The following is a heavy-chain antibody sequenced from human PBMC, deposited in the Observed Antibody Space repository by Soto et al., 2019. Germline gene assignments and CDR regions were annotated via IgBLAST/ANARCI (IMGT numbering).Heavy chain of an antibody. D-gene: IGHD6-6*01. Sequence: SETLSLTCTVAGGSISSYYWSWIRQPPGKGLEWIGYIYYSGSTNYNPSLKSRVTISVDTSKNQFSLKLSSVTAADTAVYYCARIYSSSPGGYYYYGMDVWGQGTTVTVSS. CDR1: GGSISSYY. CDR2: IYYSGST. V-gene: IGHV4-59*01. CDR3: ARIYSSSPGGYYYYGMDV. J-gene: IGHJ6*02.